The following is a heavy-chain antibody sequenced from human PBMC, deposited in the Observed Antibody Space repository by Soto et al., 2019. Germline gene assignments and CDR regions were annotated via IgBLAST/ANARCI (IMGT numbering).Heavy chain of an antibody. D-gene: IGHD3-22*01. CDR2: IVVGSGNT. V-gene: IGHV1-58*01. CDR3: AAVVLTYSYESSGYYFYGFDT. J-gene: IGHJ3*02. CDR1: GLTFIDSA. Sequence: SVKVSCKASGLTFIDSAVQWVRQTRGHRLEWIGWIVVGSGNTNYAQEFQGRVTITRDMSTNTVYMGMSSLRSEDAAVFYCAAVVLTYSYESSGYYFYGFDTWGQGTTVTVSS.